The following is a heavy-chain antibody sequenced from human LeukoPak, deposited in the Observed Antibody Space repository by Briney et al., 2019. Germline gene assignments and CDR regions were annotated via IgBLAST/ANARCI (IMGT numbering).Heavy chain of an antibody. CDR1: GFTFSDYY. CDR2: ISSSSCST. J-gene: IGHJ6*03. CDR3: VRDTYYFDSSKTDYYYYMDV. V-gene: IGHV3-11*06. Sequence: KPGGSLRLSCAASGFTFSDYYMSWIRQAPGKGLEGVSYISSSSCSTKYYADSVKGRFTISRDNAKNSLYLQMNSLRAEDTAVYYCVRDTYYFDSSKTDYYYYMDVWGKGTTVTVSS. D-gene: IGHD3-22*01.